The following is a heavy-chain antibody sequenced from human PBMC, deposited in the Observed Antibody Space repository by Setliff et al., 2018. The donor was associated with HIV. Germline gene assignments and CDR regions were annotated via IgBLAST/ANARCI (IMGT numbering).Heavy chain of an antibody. D-gene: IGHD3-10*01. J-gene: IGHJ6*03. Sequence: PGGSLRLSCAASGFIFDDYAMHWVRQAPGKGWEWVSGISWISGSIGYADSVKGRFTISRDNAKNSLYLQMNSLRAEDTAFYYCAKDTKVRGVRSYYVDVWGKGTTVTVSS. CDR3: AKDTKVRGVRSYYVDV. V-gene: IGHV3-9*01. CDR1: GFIFDDYA. CDR2: ISWISGSI.